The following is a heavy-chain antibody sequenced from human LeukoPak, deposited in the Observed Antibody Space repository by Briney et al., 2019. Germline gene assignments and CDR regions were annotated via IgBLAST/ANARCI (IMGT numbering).Heavy chain of an antibody. CDR2: IYYSGST. D-gene: IGHD3-16*01. V-gene: IGHV4-30-4*01. Sequence: PSETLSLTCTVSGFSISSGDYYWSWLRPPPGKGLEWIGYIYYSGSTYYNPSLKSRVTISVDTSKNQFSLKLSSVTAADTAVYYCARVLYDTDFDYWGQGTLVTVSS. CDR3: ARVLYDTDFDY. CDR1: GFSISSGDYY. J-gene: IGHJ4*02.